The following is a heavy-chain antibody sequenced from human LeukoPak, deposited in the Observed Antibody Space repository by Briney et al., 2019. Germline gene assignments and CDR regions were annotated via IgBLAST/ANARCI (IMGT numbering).Heavy chain of an antibody. CDR1: GFTFSDYD. J-gene: IGHJ4*02. V-gene: IGHV3-21*01. CDR2: ISYLSSHV. Sequence: GSLRLSCSASGFTFSDYDMSWVRQAPGKGLEWVSSISYLSSHVYYGDSVKGRFSISRDNAKNSLYLQMNSLGAEDTAIYYCGRAFPPLRTSSAGDLWGQGILVTVSS. D-gene: IGHD3-16*01. CDR3: GRAFPPLRTSSAGDL.